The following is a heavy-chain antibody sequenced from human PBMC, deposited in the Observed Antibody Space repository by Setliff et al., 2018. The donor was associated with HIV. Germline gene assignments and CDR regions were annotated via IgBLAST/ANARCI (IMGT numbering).Heavy chain of an antibody. V-gene: IGHV4-39*01. D-gene: IGHD3-16*01. CDR1: GGSITSSGYH. CDR2: IYYSGDT. Sequence: KPSETLSLTCSVSGGSITSSGYHWGWIRQPPGKGLEWIGNIYYSGDTFYNASLRSRLTLSVDTSKNQFSLKLNSVTASDTAMYFCATYLSDNYLGGAFDIWGRGTMVTVSS. J-gene: IGHJ3*02. CDR3: ATYLSDNYLGGAFDI.